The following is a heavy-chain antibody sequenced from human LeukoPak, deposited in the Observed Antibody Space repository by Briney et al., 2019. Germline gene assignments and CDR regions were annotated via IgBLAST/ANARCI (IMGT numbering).Heavy chain of an antibody. CDR3: ARDLGLYDYGGNIDY. CDR1: GFTFSSYS. Sequence: QPGGSLRLSCAASGFTFSSYSMHWIRQAPGKGLEWVSYISGSSRTMYYVDSVKGQFTISRDNAKNSLYLQMNSLRAGDTAVYYCARDLGLYDYGGNIDYWGQGPLVTVSS. CDR2: ISGSSRTM. J-gene: IGHJ4*02. D-gene: IGHD4-23*01. V-gene: IGHV3-48*04.